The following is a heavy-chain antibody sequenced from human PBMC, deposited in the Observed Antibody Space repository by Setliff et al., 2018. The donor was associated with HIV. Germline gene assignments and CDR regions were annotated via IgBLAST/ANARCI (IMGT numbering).Heavy chain of an antibody. J-gene: IGHJ6*04. CDR1: GHTFSNSD. D-gene: IGHD3-10*01. CDR3: ASGKGVGGVVITYGLDI. Sequence: GASVKVSCKPSGHTFSNSDIHWVRRATGQGLEWMGWMNPNSGVTGYALKFHDRVTMTRDTSISTAYLELRTLTSEDTAVYYSASGKGVGGVVITYGLDIWGKGTTVTVSS. CDR2: MNPNSGVT. V-gene: IGHV1-8*02.